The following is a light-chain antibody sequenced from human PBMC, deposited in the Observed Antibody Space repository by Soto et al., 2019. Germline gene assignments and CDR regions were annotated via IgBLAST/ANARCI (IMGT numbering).Light chain of an antibody. CDR3: QSYDSSLSGSRV. J-gene: IGLJ2*01. Sequence: QPVLTKPPSVSGAPGQRVTISCTGSSSNIGAGYDVHWYQQLPRTAPKLLIYSNSNRPSGVPDRFSGSKSGTSASLAITGLQAEDEADYYCQSYDSSLSGSRVFGGGTKLTVL. CDR2: SNS. V-gene: IGLV1-40*01. CDR1: SSNIGAGYD.